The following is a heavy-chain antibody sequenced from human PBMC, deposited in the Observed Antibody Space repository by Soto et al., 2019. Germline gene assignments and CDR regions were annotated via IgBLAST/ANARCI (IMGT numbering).Heavy chain of an antibody. V-gene: IGHV4-38-2*02. CDR1: GYLISSGYY. CDR2: IDYSGKT. CDR3: ARDLRRGNYSPPSDY. J-gene: IGHJ4*02. D-gene: IGHD1-7*01. Sequence: SETLSLTCSVSGYLISSGYYWGWVRQTPGKGLEWLGSIDYSGKTYKNPSLKSRVSASVDLSQNQFSLNLRSVTAADTAVYFCARDLRRGNYSPPSDYWGQGALVTVSS.